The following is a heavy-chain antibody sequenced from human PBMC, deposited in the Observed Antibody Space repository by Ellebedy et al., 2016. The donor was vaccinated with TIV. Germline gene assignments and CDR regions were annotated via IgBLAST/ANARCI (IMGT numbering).Heavy chain of an antibody. CDR3: ARDNWNGLASDY. CDR1: GFTFSSYS. CDR2: ISSSSSYR. Sequence: GESLKISCAASGFTFSSYSINWVRQAPGKGLEWVSSISSSSSYRYYADSVKGRFTISRDNAKNSLFLQMNSLRAEDTAVYYSARDNWNGLASDYWGQGTLVTVSS. J-gene: IGHJ4*02. D-gene: IGHD1-20*01. V-gene: IGHV3-21*01.